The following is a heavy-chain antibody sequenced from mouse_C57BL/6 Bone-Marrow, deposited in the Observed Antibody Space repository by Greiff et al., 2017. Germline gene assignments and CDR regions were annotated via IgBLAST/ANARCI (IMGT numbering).Heavy chain of an antibody. CDR1: GYTFTSYW. J-gene: IGHJ3*01. Sequence: VQLQQSGTVLARPGASVKMSCKTSGYTFTSYWMHWVKQRPGQGLEWIGAIYPGNSDTSYNQKFKGKAKLTAVTSASTAYMERSSLTNEDSAVYYCTGGRWLLQFAYWGQGTLVTVSA. D-gene: IGHD2-3*01. CDR2: IYPGNSDT. CDR3: TGGRWLLQFAY. V-gene: IGHV1-5*01.